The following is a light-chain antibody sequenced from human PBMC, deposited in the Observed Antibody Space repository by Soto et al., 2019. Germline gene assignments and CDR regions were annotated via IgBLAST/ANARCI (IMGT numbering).Light chain of an antibody. J-gene: IGKJ1*01. Sequence: DIHITHSPCTLSSSLVDRVTITCRASQSISSWLAWYQQKPGKAPKLLIYDASSLESGVPSRFSGSGSGTEFTLTISSLQPDDFATYYCQQYHSYSLTFGQGTKVDIK. V-gene: IGKV1-5*01. CDR1: QSISSW. CDR3: QQYHSYSLT. CDR2: DAS.